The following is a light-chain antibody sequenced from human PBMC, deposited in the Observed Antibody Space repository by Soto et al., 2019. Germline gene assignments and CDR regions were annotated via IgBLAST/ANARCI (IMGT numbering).Light chain of an antibody. J-gene: IGKJ4*01. V-gene: IGKV3-11*01. CDR3: QQRSNWPPVT. Sequence: MSQSPGSLSVSLGARATHNCKSSQSGFHSSNNKNYLAWYRQKPGQAPRLLIYDASNRATGIPARFSGSGSGTDFTLTISSLEPEDFGVYYCQQRSNWPPVTFGGVAKVAIK. CDR1: QSGFHSSNNKNY. CDR2: DAS.